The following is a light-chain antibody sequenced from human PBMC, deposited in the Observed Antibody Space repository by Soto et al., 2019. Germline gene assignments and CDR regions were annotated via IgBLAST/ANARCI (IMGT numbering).Light chain of an antibody. V-gene: IGLV2-14*02. J-gene: IGLJ1*01. CDR2: EVS. CDR3: SSYTRSSTPYV. Sequence: QSALTQPASVSGSPGQSITISCTGTSSDVGSYNLVSWYQQHPGKAPKLMIYEVSNRPSGVSNRFSGSKSGYTASLTISGLQAEDEADYYCSSYTRSSTPYVFGTGTKLTVL. CDR1: SSDVGSYNL.